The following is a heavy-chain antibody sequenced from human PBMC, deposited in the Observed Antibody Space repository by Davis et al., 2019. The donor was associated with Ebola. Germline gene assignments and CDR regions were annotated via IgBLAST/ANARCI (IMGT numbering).Heavy chain of an antibody. CDR2: ISSSGSTI. CDR1: GFTFSDYY. D-gene: IGHD4-17*01. J-gene: IGHJ5*02. Sequence: GGSLRLSCAASGFTFSDYYMSWIRQAPGKGLEWVSYISSSGSTIYYADSVKGRFTISRDNAKNSLYLQMNSLRAGDTAVYYCARPTLDGDRYGGGLVPWGQGTLVTVSS. V-gene: IGHV3-11*01. CDR3: ARPTLDGDRYGGGLVP.